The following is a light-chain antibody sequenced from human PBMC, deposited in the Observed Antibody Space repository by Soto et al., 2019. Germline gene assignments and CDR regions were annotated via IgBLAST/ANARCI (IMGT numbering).Light chain of an antibody. CDR3: QQYYNYRT. J-gene: IGKJ1*01. CDR2: GAS. Sequence: DIPMTQSPSTLSASVGDRVTITCRASQLISSRLAWYQQKPGKAPKLLIYGASNLEAGVPSRFSGSESGTEFTLTISSLQPDDFAIYYCQQYYNYRTFGQGTKVEIK. CDR1: QLISSR. V-gene: IGKV1-5*01.